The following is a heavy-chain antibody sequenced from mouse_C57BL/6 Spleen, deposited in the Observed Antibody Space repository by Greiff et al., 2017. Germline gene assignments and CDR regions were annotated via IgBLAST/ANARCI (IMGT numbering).Heavy chain of an antibody. CDR3: AREAVYGCSSAWFAY. D-gene: IGHD1-1*01. V-gene: IGHV1-82*01. CDR2: IYPGDGDT. CDR1: GYAFSSSW. Sequence: QVQLQQSGPELVKPGASVKISCKASGYAFSSSWMNWVKQRPGKGLEWIGRIYPGDGDTNYNGKFKGKATLTADKSSSTAYMQLSSLTSEDSAVYFCAREAVYGCSSAWFAYWGQGTLVTVSA. J-gene: IGHJ3*01.